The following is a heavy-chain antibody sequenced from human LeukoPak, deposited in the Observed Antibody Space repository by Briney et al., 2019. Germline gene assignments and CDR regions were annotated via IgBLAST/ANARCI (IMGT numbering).Heavy chain of an antibody. CDR2: ITGSGGST. V-gene: IGHV3-23*01. CDR3: AKDSGDYHYYYYMAV. CDR1: GFTFSSYW. Sequence: GGSLRLSCAASGFTFSSYWMHWVRQVPGKGLEWVSGITGSGGSTYYADSVKGRVTISRDNSKNTLYLQMNSLRAEDTAVYYCAKDSGDYHYYYYMAVWGKGTTVTVSS. D-gene: IGHD3-10*01. J-gene: IGHJ6*03.